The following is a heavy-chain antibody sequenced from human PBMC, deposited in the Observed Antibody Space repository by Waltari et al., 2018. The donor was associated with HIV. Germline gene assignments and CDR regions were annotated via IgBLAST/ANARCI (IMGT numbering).Heavy chain of an antibody. CDR2: INPETGDT. Sequence: QPLLVQSESEVRAPGASVVLSCMASGDRYSNYFLFWLRQAPGQGLEWLGRINPETGDTTYSQTVRTRVTMPRDTSSASTYMEMTRLTAADTATYFCARGEDVSLTHLPPGFRLEFWGKGSLVSVSS. CDR3: ARGEDVSLTHLPPGFRLEF. D-gene: IGHD3-16*01. V-gene: IGHV1-2*06. CDR1: GDRYSNYF. J-gene: IGHJ4*02.